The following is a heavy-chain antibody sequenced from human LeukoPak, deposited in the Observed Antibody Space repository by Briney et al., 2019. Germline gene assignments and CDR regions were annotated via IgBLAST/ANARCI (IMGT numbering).Heavy chain of an antibody. CDR3: AKEITKTPFRPGEATLTKGYFDY. CDR2: FSGSGGST. CDR1: GFTFSSYA. V-gene: IGHV3-23*01. D-gene: IGHD4-17*01. J-gene: IGHJ4*02. Sequence: GGSLRLSCAASGFTFSSYAMSWVRQAPGKGLECISGFSGSGGSTYYADSVRGRFTISRDNSKNTLYLQMNSLRAEGTAVYYCAKEITKTPFRPGEATLTKGYFDYWGQGTQVTVSS.